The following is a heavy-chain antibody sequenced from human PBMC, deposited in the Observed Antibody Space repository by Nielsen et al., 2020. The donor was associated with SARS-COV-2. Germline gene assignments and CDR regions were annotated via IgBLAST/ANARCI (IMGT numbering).Heavy chain of an antibody. Sequence: GSLRLSCAVFGGSFSDYYWSWIRQSPGKGLEWIGEIDHSGSPNYNPSLKSRVTISVDTSKNQFSLRLSSVTAADTAVYYCARAPSTYHDSVGTLPFDYWGQGTLVTVSS. D-gene: IGHD2-15*01. CDR3: ARAPSTYHDSVGTLPFDY. CDR1: GGSFSDYY. J-gene: IGHJ4*02. CDR2: IDHSGSP. V-gene: IGHV4-34*01.